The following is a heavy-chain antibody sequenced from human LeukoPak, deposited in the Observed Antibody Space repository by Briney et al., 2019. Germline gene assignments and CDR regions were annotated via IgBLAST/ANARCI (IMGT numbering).Heavy chain of an antibody. V-gene: IGHV1-69*04. CDR1: GGTFSSYA. J-gene: IGHJ6*02. CDR2: IIPIFGIA. D-gene: IGHD6-13*01. Sequence: ASVKVSCKASGGTFSSYAISWVRQAPGQGLEWMGRIIPIFGIANYAQKFQGRVTITADKSTSTAYMELSSLRSEDTAVYYCARGRTRIVAAGDYYGMDVWGQGTTVTVSS. CDR3: ARGRTRIVAAGDYYGMDV.